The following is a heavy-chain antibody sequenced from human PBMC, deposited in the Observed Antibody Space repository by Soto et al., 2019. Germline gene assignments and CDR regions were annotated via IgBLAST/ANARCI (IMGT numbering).Heavy chain of an antibody. Sequence: EVQLVESGGGLVKPGGSLRLSCAASGFSFSNVWLSWVRQAQGKGLEWVGRIKSKTDGGTTDYAAPVKGRFTISRDDSKTTLYLQMNSLKNEDTAVYYCSVQESTTVTMFEYGGQGTLVTVSS. CDR1: GFSFSNVW. D-gene: IGHD4-17*01. CDR3: SVQESTTVTMFEY. J-gene: IGHJ4*02. CDR2: IKSKTDGGTT. V-gene: IGHV3-15*01.